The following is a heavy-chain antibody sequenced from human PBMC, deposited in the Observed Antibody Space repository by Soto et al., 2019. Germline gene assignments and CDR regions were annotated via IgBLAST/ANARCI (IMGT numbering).Heavy chain of an antibody. CDR2: IYPGDSDT. V-gene: IGHV5-51*01. D-gene: IGHD6-19*01. CDR3: ASDSSGNAFDV. CDR1: GYRFTGYW. Sequence: GESLKISCKGSGYRFTGYWIAWVRQMPGKGLEWMGIIYPGDSDTRYSPSFQGQVTISVDKSINTAYLQWSSLKASGTAMYYCASDSSGNAFDVWGQGTLVTVS. J-gene: IGHJ3*01.